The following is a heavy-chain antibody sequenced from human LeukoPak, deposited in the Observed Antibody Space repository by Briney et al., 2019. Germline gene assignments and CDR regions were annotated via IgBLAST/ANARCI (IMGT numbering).Heavy chain of an antibody. CDR2: ISGSGGST. CDR3: AKDPRFMITLGGAHY. CDR1: GFTFSSYA. D-gene: IGHD3-16*01. J-gene: IGHJ4*02. Sequence: PGGSLRLSCAASGFTFSSYAMSWVRQAPGKGLEWVSAISGSGGSTYYADSVKGRFTISRDNSKNTLYLQMNSLRAEDTAVYYCAKDPRFMITLGGAHYWGQGTLVTVSS. V-gene: IGHV3-23*01.